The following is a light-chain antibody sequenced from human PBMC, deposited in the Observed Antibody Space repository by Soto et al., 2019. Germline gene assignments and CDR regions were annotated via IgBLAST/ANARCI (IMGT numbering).Light chain of an antibody. CDR1: QAISSA. CDR2: DAY. V-gene: IGKV1D-13*01. J-gene: IGKJ3*01. CDR3: QQFNNWPVT. Sequence: GDSVTITFRASQAISSALAWYQQKPGKPPKLLIYDAYTLQSGVPSRFSGTASGTDFTLTINSLQPEDFATYYCQQFNNWPVTFGPGTQVDIK.